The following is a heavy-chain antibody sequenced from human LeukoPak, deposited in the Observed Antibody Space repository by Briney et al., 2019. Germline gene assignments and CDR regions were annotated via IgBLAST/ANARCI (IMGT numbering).Heavy chain of an antibody. CDR1: GFTFSSYE. CDR2: ISSSGSTI. V-gene: IGHV3-48*03. J-gene: IGHJ6*03. Sequence: GGSLRLSCAASGFTFSSYEMNWVRQAPGKGLEWVSYISSSGSTIYYADSVKGRFTISRDNAKNSLYLQMNSLRAEDTAVYYCAREGRSIYYYYYMDVWGKGTTATISS. D-gene: IGHD6-6*01. CDR3: AREGRSIYYYYYMDV.